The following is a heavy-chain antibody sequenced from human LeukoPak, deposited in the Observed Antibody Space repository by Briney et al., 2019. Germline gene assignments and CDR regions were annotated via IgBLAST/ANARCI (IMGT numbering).Heavy chain of an antibody. Sequence: SETLSLTCTVSGGSISSYYWSWIRQPPGKGLEWIGYIYYSGSTNYNPSLKSRVTISVDTSKNQFSLKLSSVTAADTAVYYCARVYCSGGSCYIDYWGQGTLVTVSS. CDR2: IYYSGST. D-gene: IGHD2-15*01. V-gene: IGHV4-59*01. CDR3: ARVYCSGGSCYIDY. CDR1: GGSISSYY. J-gene: IGHJ4*02.